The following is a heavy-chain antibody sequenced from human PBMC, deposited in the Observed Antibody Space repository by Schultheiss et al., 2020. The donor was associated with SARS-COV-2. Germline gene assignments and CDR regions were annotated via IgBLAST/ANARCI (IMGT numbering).Heavy chain of an antibody. Sequence: SQTLSLTCAISGDSVSSNSAAWNWIRQSPSRGLEWLGRTYYRSKWYNDYAVSVKSRITINPDTSKNQFSLQLNSVTPEDTAVYYCVKGPYSSGATHYYGMDVWGQGTTVTISS. D-gene: IGHD6-19*01. V-gene: IGHV6-1*01. J-gene: IGHJ6*02. CDR3: VKGPYSSGATHYYGMDV. CDR2: TYYRSKWYN. CDR1: GDSVSSNSAA.